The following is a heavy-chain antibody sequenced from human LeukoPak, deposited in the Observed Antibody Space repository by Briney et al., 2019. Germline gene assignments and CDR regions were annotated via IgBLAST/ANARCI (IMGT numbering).Heavy chain of an antibody. Sequence: ASVKVSCKASGYTFTGYYMHWVRQAPGQGLESMGWINPNSGGTNYAQKFQGRVTMTRDTSISTAYMELSRLRSDDTAVYYCAGRGTVTTRPLSGMDVWGQGTTDTVSS. CDR1: GYTFTGYY. CDR3: AGRGTVTTRPLSGMDV. D-gene: IGHD4-17*01. V-gene: IGHV1-2*02. CDR2: INPNSGGT. J-gene: IGHJ6*02.